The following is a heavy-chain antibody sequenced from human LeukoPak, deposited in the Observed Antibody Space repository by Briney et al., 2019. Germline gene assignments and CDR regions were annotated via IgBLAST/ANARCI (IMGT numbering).Heavy chain of an antibody. J-gene: IGHJ1*01. CDR1: GFTFSSYA. D-gene: IGHD6-19*01. CDR2: ISGSGGST. Sequence: GGSLRLSCAASGFTFSSYAMSWVRQAPGEGLEWVSAISGSGGSTYYADSVKGRFTISRDNSKNTLYLQMNSLRAEDTAVYYCAKDVTGTSGWYAEYFQHWGQGTLVTVSS. V-gene: IGHV3-23*01. CDR3: AKDVTGTSGWYAEYFQH.